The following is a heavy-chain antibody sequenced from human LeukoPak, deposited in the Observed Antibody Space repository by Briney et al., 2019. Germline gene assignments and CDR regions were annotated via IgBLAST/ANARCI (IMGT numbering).Heavy chain of an antibody. D-gene: IGHD3-16*01. V-gene: IGHV3-23*01. Sequence: GGSLRLSCVASGFSFSSYAMTWARQAPVKGLEWVSAISGDGTRTYYADSVKGPFTLSRDNSKNTLYLEMSSLRVEDTAIYYCAKWPEGAMDYFDYWGQGTLVTVSS. J-gene: IGHJ4*02. CDR1: GFSFSSYA. CDR2: ISGDGTRT. CDR3: AKWPEGAMDYFDY.